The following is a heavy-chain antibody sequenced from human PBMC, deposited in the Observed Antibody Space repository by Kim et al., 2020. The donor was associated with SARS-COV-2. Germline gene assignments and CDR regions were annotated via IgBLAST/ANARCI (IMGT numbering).Heavy chain of an antibody. V-gene: IGHV2-5*02. Sequence: SGPTLVNPTQTLTLTCTFSGFSLSTSGVGVGWIRQPPGKALEWLALIYWDDDKRYSPSLKSRLTITKDTSKNQVVLTMTNMDPVDTATYYCAHSPDYGDYAGEEYFDYWGQGTLVTVSS. J-gene: IGHJ4*02. D-gene: IGHD4-17*01. CDR2: IYWDDDK. CDR1: GFSLSTSGVG. CDR3: AHSPDYGDYAGEEYFDY.